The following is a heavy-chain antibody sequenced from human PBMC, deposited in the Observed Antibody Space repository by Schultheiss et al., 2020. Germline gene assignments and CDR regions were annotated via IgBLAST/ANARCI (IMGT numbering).Heavy chain of an antibody. CDR2: IYYSGST. Sequence: SETLSLTCTVSGVSVSSGNYYWSWIRQPPGKGLEWIGYIYYSGSTNYNPSLKSRVTISVDTSKNQFSLKLSSVTAADTAVYYCARDVPLGYCSSTSCYQYYYYYYMDVWGKGTTVTVSS. CDR1: GVSVSSGNYY. V-gene: IGHV4-61*01. J-gene: IGHJ6*03. CDR3: ARDVPLGYCSSTSCYQYYYYYYMDV. D-gene: IGHD2-2*01.